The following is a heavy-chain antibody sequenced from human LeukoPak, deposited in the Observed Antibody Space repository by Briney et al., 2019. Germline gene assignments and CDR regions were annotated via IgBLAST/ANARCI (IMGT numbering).Heavy chain of an antibody. J-gene: IGHJ5*02. CDR2: IYHSGST. Sequence: SSETLSLTCTVSGGSISSSNYYWGWIRQPPGKGLEWNGSIYHSGSTYQNPSLKSRVTISVDTSKDQFSLKLSSVTAADTAVYYCARSFGYSSSRGLNWFDPWGPGTLVTVSS. V-gene: IGHV4-39*01. CDR3: ARSFGYSSSRGLNWFDP. CDR1: GGSISSSNYY. D-gene: IGHD6-13*01.